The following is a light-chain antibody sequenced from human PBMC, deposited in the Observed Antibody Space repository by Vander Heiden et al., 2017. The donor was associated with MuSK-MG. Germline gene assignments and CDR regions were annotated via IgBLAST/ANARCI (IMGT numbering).Light chain of an antibody. Sequence: QSVLTQPPSVSATPGQKVTISCSGSSSNIDNNYVSWYQQVPGTAPKLLISQNNKRPSGIPDRFSGSKSGASATLDITGLQTGDEADYYCRTWDSSLSAGVFGGGTKLTVL. CDR3: RTWDSSLSAGV. J-gene: IGLJ3*02. CDR1: SSNIDNNY. V-gene: IGLV1-51*02. CDR2: QNN.